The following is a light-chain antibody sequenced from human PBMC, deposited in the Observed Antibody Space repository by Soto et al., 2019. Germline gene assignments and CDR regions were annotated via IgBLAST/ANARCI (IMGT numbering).Light chain of an antibody. Sequence: QSVLTQPPSVSGAPGQRVSISCTGGSSNIGAGFDVHWYQQLTGTAPKLLIFGNSNRPSGVPDRFSGSKSGTSASLDIPGLRAGADADYYCHSYACGMRVRVFGVGTKLAAL. V-gene: IGLV1-40*01. CDR2: GNS. J-gene: IGLJ3*02. CDR1: SSNIGAGFD. CDR3: HSYACGMRVRV.